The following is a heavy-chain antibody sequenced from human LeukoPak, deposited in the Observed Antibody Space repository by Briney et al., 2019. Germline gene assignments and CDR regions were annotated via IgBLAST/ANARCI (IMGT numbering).Heavy chain of an antibody. D-gene: IGHD6-13*01. Sequence: GRSLRLSCAASGFTFDDYAMHWVRQAPGKGLEWVSGISWNSGSIGYADSVKGRFTISRDNAKNSPYLQMNSLRAEDTALYYCAKGGQGYSSSWYNNWGQGTLVTVSS. CDR2: ISWNSGSI. CDR1: GFTFDDYA. CDR3: AKGGQGYSSSWYNN. J-gene: IGHJ4*02. V-gene: IGHV3-9*01.